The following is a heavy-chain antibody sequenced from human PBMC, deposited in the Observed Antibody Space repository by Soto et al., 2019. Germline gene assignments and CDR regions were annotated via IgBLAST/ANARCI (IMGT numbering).Heavy chain of an antibody. D-gene: IGHD3-3*01. CDR2: ISDTGSNP. J-gene: IGHJ5*02. Sequence: VLLLESGGGLVQPGASLRLSCEASGLTFRSYALSWVRQAPGKGLEWVSGISDTGSNPYYADSVKGRFTISRDNSKNTLSLQMKSLRVDDTAMYYCAKAGGRVVDAYDTWGQGTLVIVSS. CDR1: GLTFRSYA. CDR3: AKAGGRVVDAYDT. V-gene: IGHV3-23*01.